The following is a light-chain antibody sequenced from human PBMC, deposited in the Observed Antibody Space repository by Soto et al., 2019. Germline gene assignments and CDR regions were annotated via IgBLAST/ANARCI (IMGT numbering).Light chain of an antibody. Sequence: QSVLTQPPSVSGAPGQRVTISCTGSSSNIGAGYEVHWYQQLPGTAPKLLIYGNSNRPSGVPDRFSGSKSGTSASLAITGLQAEDEADYYCQSYDSSLSVVFGGGTKLNVL. CDR1: SSNIGAGYE. CDR3: QSYDSSLSVV. CDR2: GNS. V-gene: IGLV1-40*01. J-gene: IGLJ2*01.